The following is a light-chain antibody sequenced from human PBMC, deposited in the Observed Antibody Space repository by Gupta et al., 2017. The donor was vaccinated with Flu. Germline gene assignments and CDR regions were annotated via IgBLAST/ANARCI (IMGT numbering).Light chain of an antibody. CDR1: QSVNSN. V-gene: IGKV3-15*01. CDR3: QQYDRWPPIT. Sequence: GTLSVSPGERATLSCRASQSVNSNLAWFQQKPGQAPRLLIYGASTRATGIPARFSGSGSGTEFTLTISSLQSEDFAVYYCQQYDRWPPITFGQGTRLDI. J-gene: IGKJ5*01. CDR2: GAS.